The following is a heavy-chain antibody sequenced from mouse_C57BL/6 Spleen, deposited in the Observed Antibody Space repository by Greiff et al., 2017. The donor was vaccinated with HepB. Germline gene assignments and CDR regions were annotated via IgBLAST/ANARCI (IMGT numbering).Heavy chain of an antibody. Sequence: QVQLQQSGAELVRPGASVKLSCKASGYTFTDYYINWVKQRPGQGLEWIARIYPGSGNTYYNEKFKGKATLTAEKSSSTAYMQLSSLTSEDSAVYFCARNYSSSYFDYWGQGTTLTVSS. D-gene: IGHD1-1*01. CDR2: IYPGSGNT. CDR1: GYTFTDYY. CDR3: ARNYSSSYFDY. J-gene: IGHJ2*01. V-gene: IGHV1-76*01.